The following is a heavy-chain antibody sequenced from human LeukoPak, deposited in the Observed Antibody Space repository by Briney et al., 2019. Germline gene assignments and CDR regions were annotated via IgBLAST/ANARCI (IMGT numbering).Heavy chain of an antibody. CDR1: GGSISTYY. CDR3: ARGGIRQTFDN. Sequence: SETLSLTCTVSGGSISTYYWNWVRQPPGKGLEWIGYIYYSGSTNYNPSLKSRVTISVDTSKNQFSLNLTSVTAADTAVYYCARGGIRQTFDNWGQGTLVTVSS. V-gene: IGHV4-59*01. D-gene: IGHD3-3*02. J-gene: IGHJ4*02. CDR2: IYYSGST.